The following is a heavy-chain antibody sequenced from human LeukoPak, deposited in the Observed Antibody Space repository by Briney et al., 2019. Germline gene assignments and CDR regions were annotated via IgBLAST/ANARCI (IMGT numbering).Heavy chain of an antibody. J-gene: IGHJ3*02. CDR3: ARDPSVGAFDI. CDR1: GFTFSSYR. D-gene: IGHD4-23*01. V-gene: IGHV3-7*01. CDR2: IKQDGSEK. Sequence: GGSLRLSCAASGFTFSSYRMSWVRQAPGKRLEWVANIKQDGSEKYYVVSVKGRFTISRDNDENSLYLQMNSLRAEDTAVYYCARDPSVGAFDIWGQGTMVTVSS.